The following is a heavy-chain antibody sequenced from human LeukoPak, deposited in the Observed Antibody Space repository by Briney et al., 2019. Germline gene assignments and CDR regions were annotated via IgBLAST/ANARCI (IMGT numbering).Heavy chain of an antibody. CDR3: ARVVVVTATHWYFDL. D-gene: IGHD2-21*02. CDR2: IHPGDSDT. V-gene: IGHV5-51*01. CDR1: GYTFINYW. J-gene: IGHJ2*01. Sequence: GESLRISCEASGYTFINYWIGWVRQVPGKGLDWMGLIHPGDSDTRYSPSFQGQVTISVDKSITTAYLQWSSLQASDTAMYFCARVVVVTATHWYFDLWGRGSLVTLFS.